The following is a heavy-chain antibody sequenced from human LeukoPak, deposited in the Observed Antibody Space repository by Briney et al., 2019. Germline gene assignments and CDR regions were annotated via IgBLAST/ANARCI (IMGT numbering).Heavy chain of an antibody. CDR1: GYTFTKYG. V-gene: IGHV1-18*01. Sequence: ASVKVSCKASGYTFTKYGIIWARQAPGQGLEWMGWISPYSGNTDYAQKFQGRVTVTTDTSASTVYMELRSLRSDDTAIYYCARGYGDDYWGQGTLLTVSS. D-gene: IGHD3-16*01. CDR2: ISPYSGNT. CDR3: ARGYGDDY. J-gene: IGHJ4*02.